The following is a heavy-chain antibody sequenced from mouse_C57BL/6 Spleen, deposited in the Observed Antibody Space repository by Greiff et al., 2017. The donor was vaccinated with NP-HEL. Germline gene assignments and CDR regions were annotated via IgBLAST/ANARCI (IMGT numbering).Heavy chain of an antibody. V-gene: IGHV1-72*01. J-gene: IGHJ2*01. CDR3: ARYWGNSYGTLDY. CDR1: GYTFTSYW. Sequence: QVQLQQPGAELVKPGASVKLSCKASGYTFTSYWMHWVKQRPGRGLEWIGRIDPNSGGTKYNEKFKSKATLTVDKPSSTAYMRLSSLTSEDSAVYYCARYWGNSYGTLDYWGQGTTLTVSS. CDR2: IDPNSGGT. D-gene: IGHD1-1*01.